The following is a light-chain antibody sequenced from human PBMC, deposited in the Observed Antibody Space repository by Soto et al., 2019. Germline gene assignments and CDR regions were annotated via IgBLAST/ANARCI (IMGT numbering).Light chain of an antibody. CDR2: DVS. Sequence: QSVLTQPPSASGSPGQSVTISCTGSSSDVGGHNFVSWYQQYPGKAPKLMIYDVSKRPSGVPDRFSGSKSGNTASLTVSGRQAEDEADYYCSSYAGTNNALFGGGTKLTVL. J-gene: IGLJ2*01. CDR1: SSDVGGHNF. V-gene: IGLV2-8*01. CDR3: SSYAGTNNAL.